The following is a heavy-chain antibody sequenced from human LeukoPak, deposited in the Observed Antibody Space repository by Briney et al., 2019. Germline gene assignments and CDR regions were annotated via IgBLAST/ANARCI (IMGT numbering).Heavy chain of an antibody. CDR1: GYTFNGYY. D-gene: IGHD4-17*01. J-gene: IGHJ4*02. CDR3: ARIPTMTFFDY. CDR2: INPNRGGT. V-gene: IGHV1-2*02. Sequence: GASVKVSCKASGYTFNGYYMHWVRQAPGQGLEWMGWINPNRGGTNYAQKFQGRVTMTRDTSISTAYMELSSLTSDDTAVYYCARIPTMTFFDYWGQGTLVTVSS.